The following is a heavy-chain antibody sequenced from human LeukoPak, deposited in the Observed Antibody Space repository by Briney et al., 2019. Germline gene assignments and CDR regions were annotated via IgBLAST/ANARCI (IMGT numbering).Heavy chain of an antibody. CDR1: GYTFTGYY. CDR2: INPNSGGT. Sequence: ASVKVSCEASGYTFTGYYMHWVRQAPGQGLEWMGWINPNSGGTNYAQKFQGRVTITRDTSISTAYMELSRLRSDDTAVYYCARTRGATFYYYMDVWGKGTTVTVSS. J-gene: IGHJ6*03. D-gene: IGHD1-26*01. CDR3: ARTRGATFYYYMDV. V-gene: IGHV1-2*02.